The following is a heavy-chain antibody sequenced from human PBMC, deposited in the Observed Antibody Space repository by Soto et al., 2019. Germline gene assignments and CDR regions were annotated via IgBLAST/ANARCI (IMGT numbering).Heavy chain of an antibody. J-gene: IGHJ4*02. CDR3: ARGEDTAMDLAPFDY. V-gene: IGHV1-18*01. CDR2: ISAYNGNT. CDR1: GYTFTSYG. Sequence: GASVKVSCKASGYTFTSYGISWVRQAPGQGLEWMGWISAYNGNTNYAQKLQGRVTMTTDTSTSTAYMELRSLRSDDTAVYYCARGEDTAMDLAPFDYWGQGTLVTVS. D-gene: IGHD5-18*01.